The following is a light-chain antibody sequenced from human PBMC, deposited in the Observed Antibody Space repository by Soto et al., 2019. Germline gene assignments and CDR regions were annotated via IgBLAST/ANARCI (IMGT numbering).Light chain of an antibody. J-gene: IGLJ1*01. CDR1: SSDVGGYNY. CDR2: DVS. V-gene: IGLV2-14*01. CDR3: SSYTSSSLYF. Sequence: QLVLTQPASVSGSPGQSITISCTGTSSDVGGYNYVSWYQQHPGKAPNLMIYDVSNRPSGVSNRFSGSKSGNTASLTISGLQAEDEADYYCSSYTSSSLYFFGTGTKLTVL.